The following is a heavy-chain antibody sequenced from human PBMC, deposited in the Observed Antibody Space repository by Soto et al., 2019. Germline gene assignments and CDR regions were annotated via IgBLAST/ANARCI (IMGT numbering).Heavy chain of an antibody. D-gene: IGHD3-3*01. J-gene: IGHJ4*02. CDR2: IYYTGAT. Sequence: QLQLQESGPGLVKPSETLSLICTVSGGSISNSDYYWGWIRQPPGKGPEWIAKIYYTGATDLNPSFKSRVTMSVDTSKNQFSPNLISVTAADTAMYYCARRDWGGYFDYWGQGILVTVSS. V-gene: IGHV4-39*01. CDR1: GGSISNSDYY. CDR3: ARRDWGGYFDY.